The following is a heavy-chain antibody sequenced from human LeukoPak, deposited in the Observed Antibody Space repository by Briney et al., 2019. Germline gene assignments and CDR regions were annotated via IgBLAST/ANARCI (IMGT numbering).Heavy chain of an antibody. CDR2: INTNTGNP. CDR3: ARGFRYYCDSSGYSDY. J-gene: IGHJ4*02. Sequence: ASVKVSCKASGYTFTSYAMNWVRQAPGQGLEWMGSINTNTGNPTYAQGFTGRFVFSLDTSVSTAYLQISSLKAEDTAVYYCARGFRYYCDSSGYSDYWGQGTLVTVSS. D-gene: IGHD3-22*01. V-gene: IGHV7-4-1*02. CDR1: GYTFTSYA.